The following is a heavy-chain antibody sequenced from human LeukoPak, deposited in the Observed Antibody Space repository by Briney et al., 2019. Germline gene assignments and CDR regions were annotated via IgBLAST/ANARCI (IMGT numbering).Heavy chain of an antibody. CDR2: INPNSGGT. CDR3: AREVRFLEWLHRHFDY. CDR1: GYTFTGYY. J-gene: IGHJ4*02. D-gene: IGHD3-3*01. V-gene: IGHV1-2*02. Sequence: ASVKVSCKASGYTFTGYYMHWVRQAPGQGLEWMGWINPNSGGTNYAQKFQGRVTMTRDTSISTAYMELSRLRSDDTAVYYCAREVRFLEWLHRHFDYWGQGTLVTVSS.